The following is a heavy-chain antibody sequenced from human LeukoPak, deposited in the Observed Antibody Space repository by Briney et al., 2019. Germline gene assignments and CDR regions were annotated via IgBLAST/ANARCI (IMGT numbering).Heavy chain of an antibody. CDR3: ARGLGHPGYCSSTSCYSNWFDP. D-gene: IGHD2-2*03. CDR2: MNPNSGNT. J-gene: IGHJ5*02. Sequence: ASVKVSCKASGYTFTSYDINWVRQATGQGLEWMGWMNPNSGNTGYAQKFQGRVTITRNTSISTAYMELSSLRSEDTAVYYCARGLGHPGYCSSTSCYSNWFDPWGQGTLVTVSS. V-gene: IGHV1-8*03. CDR1: GYTFTSYD.